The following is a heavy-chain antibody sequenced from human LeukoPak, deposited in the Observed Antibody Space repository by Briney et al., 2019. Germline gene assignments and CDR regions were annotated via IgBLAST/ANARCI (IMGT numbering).Heavy chain of an antibody. CDR1: GGSFSGYY. D-gene: IGHD3-16*02. Sequence: SETLSLTCAVYGGSFSGYYWSWIRQPPGKGLEWIGSIYYSGSTYYNPSLKSRVTISVDTSKNQFSLKLSSVTAADTAVYYCARGLFISGAFDIWGQGTMVTVSS. CDR3: ARGLFISGAFDI. J-gene: IGHJ3*02. V-gene: IGHV4-34*01. CDR2: IYYSGST.